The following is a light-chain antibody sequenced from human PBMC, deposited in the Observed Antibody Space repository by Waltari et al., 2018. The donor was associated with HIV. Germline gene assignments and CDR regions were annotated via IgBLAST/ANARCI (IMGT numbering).Light chain of an antibody. CDR2: AVR. J-gene: IGLJ1*01. CDR3: SSYTSSSTYV. CDR1: YNH. V-gene: IGLV2-14*03. Sequence: YNHVPWYQQYIDEPPKLLIFAVRNRPSGVSGRFSASKSGNTASLTISGLQAEDEADYYCSSYTSSSTYVFGTGTKVTVL.